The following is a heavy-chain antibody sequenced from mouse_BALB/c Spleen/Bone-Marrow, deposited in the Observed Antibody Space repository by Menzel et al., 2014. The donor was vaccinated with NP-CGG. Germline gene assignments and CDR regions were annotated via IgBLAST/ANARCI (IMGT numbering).Heavy chain of an antibody. V-gene: IGHV1S81*02. CDR1: GYSFTTYW. CDR3: ARYDGPAWFAY. J-gene: IGHJ3*01. D-gene: IGHD2-3*01. Sequence: VKLMESGAELVKPGASVRLSCKASGYSFTTYWIHWVKQRPGQGLEWIGEINPSNGRTNYNEKFKSKATLTVDKSSSTAYMQLSSLTSEDSAVYYCARYDGPAWFAYWGQGTLVTVSA. CDR2: INPSNGRT.